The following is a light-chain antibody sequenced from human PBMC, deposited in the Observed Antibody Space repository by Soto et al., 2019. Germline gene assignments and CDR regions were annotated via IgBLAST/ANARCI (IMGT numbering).Light chain of an antibody. V-gene: IGKV3D-15*01. J-gene: IGKJ1*01. CDR1: QSVSYN. CDR3: QHFNSYPWT. CDR2: DAS. Sequence: ETVMTQSPATLSVSPGDRATLSCSASQSVSYNLAWYQQKPGQAPRLLIYDASTRATGIPARFSGSASGTEFTLTISSVQPDDFASYYCQHFNSYPWTFGQGTKVDIK.